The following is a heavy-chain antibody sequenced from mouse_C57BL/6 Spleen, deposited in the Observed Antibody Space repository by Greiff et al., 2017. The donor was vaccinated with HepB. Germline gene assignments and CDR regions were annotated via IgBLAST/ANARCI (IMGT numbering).Heavy chain of an antibody. V-gene: IGHV1-26*01. D-gene: IGHD2-4*01. CDR3: VIYYEYDRDYYAMDY. CDR1: GYTFTDYY. CDR2: INPNNGGT. Sequence: EVQLQQSGPELVKPGASVKISCKASGYTFTDYYMNWVKQSHGKSLEWIGDINPNNGGTSYNQKFKGKATLTVDKSSSTAYMELRSLTSEDSAVYYCVIYYEYDRDYYAMDYWGQGTSVTVAS. J-gene: IGHJ4*01.